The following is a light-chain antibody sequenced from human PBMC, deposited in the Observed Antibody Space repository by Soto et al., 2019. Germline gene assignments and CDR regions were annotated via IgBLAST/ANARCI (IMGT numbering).Light chain of an antibody. CDR1: QDIKDA. V-gene: IGKV1-6*01. CDR2: SAS. CDR3: LQHDSYPWT. J-gene: IGKJ1*01. Sequence: AIQMTQSPSSLSAFVGDSVAITCRASQDIKDAVGWYQQKPGKAPRLLIFSASSLQSGVPSRFRGSGTGTDFTLTISGLQAADFATYYCLQHDSYPWTFGQGTKVDIK.